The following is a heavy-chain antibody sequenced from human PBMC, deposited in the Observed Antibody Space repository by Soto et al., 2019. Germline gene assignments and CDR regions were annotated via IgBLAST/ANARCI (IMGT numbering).Heavy chain of an antibody. CDR3: AREKRAVFDP. CDR1: GGSISSGGYS. V-gene: IGHV4-30-2*01. J-gene: IGHJ5*02. D-gene: IGHD6-25*01. Sequence: QLQLQESGSGLVKPSQTLSLTCTVSGGSISSGGYSWSWIRQPPGKGLEWIGYIADSVGAYYNPALKRRVTIPADMSKHHFSLTLTSVTAADKSIYYCAREKRAVFDPWGQGYLVTVS. CDR2: IADSVGA.